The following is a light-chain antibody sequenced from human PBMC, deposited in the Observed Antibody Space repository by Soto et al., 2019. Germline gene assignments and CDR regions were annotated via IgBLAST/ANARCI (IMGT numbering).Light chain of an antibody. V-gene: IGKV3-20*01. J-gene: IGKJ5*01. Sequence: VVLTKSADTLSLSPWDRATLSCRASQSVSSTYLAWYQQKPGQAPRLLIYGASSRATGIPDRFSGSGSGTDFTLTIGRLEPEDFAVYYCQQYATSPPITFGQGTRLEIK. CDR3: QQYATSPPIT. CDR2: GAS. CDR1: QSVSSTY.